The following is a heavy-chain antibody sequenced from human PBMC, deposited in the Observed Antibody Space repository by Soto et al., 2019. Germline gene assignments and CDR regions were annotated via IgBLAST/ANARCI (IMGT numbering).Heavy chain of an antibody. CDR3: ARDPDYGDPKRSRRYFDY. D-gene: IGHD4-17*01. Sequence: PSETLSLTCTVSGGSISSSSYYWGWIRQPPGKGLEWIGSIYYSGSTYYNPSLKSRVTISVDTSKNQFSLKLSSVTAADTAVYYCARDPDYGDPKRSRRYFDYWGQGTLVTVSS. CDR1: GGSISSSSYY. V-gene: IGHV4-39*02. CDR2: IYYSGST. J-gene: IGHJ4*02.